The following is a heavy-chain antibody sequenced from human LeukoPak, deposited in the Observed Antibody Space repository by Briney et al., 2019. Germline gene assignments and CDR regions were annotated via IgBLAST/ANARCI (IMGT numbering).Heavy chain of an antibody. CDR2: INTNTGNP. Sequence: ASVKVSCKVSGYTFTSYGISWVRQAPGQGLEWMGWINTNTGNPTYAQGFTGRFVFSLDTSVSTAYLQISSLKAEDTAMYYCAKDDDWGRFNHWGQGTLVTVSS. CDR3: AKDDDWGRFNH. CDR1: GYTFTSYG. J-gene: IGHJ1*01. D-gene: IGHD3-16*01. V-gene: IGHV7-4-1*02.